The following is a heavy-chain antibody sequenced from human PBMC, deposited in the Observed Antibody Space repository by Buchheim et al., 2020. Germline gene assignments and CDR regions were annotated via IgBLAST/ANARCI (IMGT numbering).Heavy chain of an antibody. J-gene: IGHJ4*02. CDR2: IYPGDSDT. CDR3: ARQQYCSGGSCYLWAYYFDY. Sequence: EVQLVQSGAEVKKPGESLKISCKGSGYSFTSYWIGWVRQMPGKGLEWMGIIYPGDSDTRYSPSFQGQVTISADKSISTAYPQWSSLNVSDTAMYYCARQQYCSGGSCYLWAYYFDYWGQGTL. CDR1: GYSFTSYW. V-gene: IGHV5-51*01. D-gene: IGHD2-15*01.